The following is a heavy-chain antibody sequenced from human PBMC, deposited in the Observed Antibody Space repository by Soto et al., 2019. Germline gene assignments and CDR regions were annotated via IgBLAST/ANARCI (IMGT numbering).Heavy chain of an antibody. V-gene: IGHV1-69*06. CDR2: IIRIFGTT. CDR1: GGTFSSDG. J-gene: IGHJ5*02. Sequence: TVKVSCKASGGTFSSDGISWVRQAPGQGLEWMGGIIRIFGTTTYAQKFQDRVTITADKSTSTAYMDLSSLRSEDTAVYYCARERLGVVATISPWFDPWGQGTLVTVSS. D-gene: IGHD5-12*01. CDR3: ARERLGVVATISPWFDP.